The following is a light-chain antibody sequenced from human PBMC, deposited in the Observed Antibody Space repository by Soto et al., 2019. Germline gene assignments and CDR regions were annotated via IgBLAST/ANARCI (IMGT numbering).Light chain of an antibody. CDR3: QKYNSALFT. CDR2: AAS. Sequence: DIQMTQSPCSLSASVGDRVTITCRASQGISNYLAWYQQKPGKVPKLLIYAASTLQSGVPSRFSGSGSGTDFTLTISSLQPEDVATYYCQKYNSALFTFGPGIKVDIK. V-gene: IGKV1-27*01. CDR1: QGISNY. J-gene: IGKJ3*01.